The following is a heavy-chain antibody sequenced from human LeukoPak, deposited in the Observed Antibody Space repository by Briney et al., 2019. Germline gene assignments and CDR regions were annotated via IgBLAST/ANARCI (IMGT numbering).Heavy chain of an antibody. Sequence: SETLSLTCTVSGGSISSYYWSWIRQPPGKGLEWIGYIYYSGSTNYNPSLKSRVTISVDTSKNQFSLKLSSVTAADTAVYYCARHPAGKYYDFWSGYYHYFDYWGQGTLVTVSS. V-gene: IGHV4-59*08. CDR3: ARHPAGKYYDFWSGYYHYFDY. D-gene: IGHD3-3*01. CDR2: IYYSGST. CDR1: GGSISSYY. J-gene: IGHJ4*02.